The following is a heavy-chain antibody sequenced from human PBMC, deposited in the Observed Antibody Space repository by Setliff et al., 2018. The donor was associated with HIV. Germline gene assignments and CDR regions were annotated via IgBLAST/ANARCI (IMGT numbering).Heavy chain of an antibody. CDR3: ARGQYCGGGSCYSPSYNWFDP. V-gene: IGHV4-61*02. CDR2: IDPSGNT. J-gene: IGHJ5*02. Sequence: SETLSLTCTVSGAPISGGSNYWSWIRQPAGKGLEWIGRIDPSGNTIYNSSLKSRVTMSLDTSKNEFSLKLSSVTAADTAVYYCARGQYCGGGSCYSPSYNWFDPWGQGTLVTVSS. CDR1: GAPISGGSNY. D-gene: IGHD2-15*01.